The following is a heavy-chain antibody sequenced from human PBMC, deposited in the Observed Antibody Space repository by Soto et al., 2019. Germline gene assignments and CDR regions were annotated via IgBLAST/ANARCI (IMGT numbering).Heavy chain of an antibody. D-gene: IGHD6-13*01. J-gene: IGHJ4*02. CDR1: RFTFRGNS. Sequence: PGWSLRLSCAASRFTFRGNSMNWCRQAPGKGLEWLAYISSSGRTIYYSDSVKGRFTISRDNARNSLHLEMNSLRDEDTAVYFCAGESSTWAFFDYWGQGTLVTVSS. V-gene: IGHV3-48*02. CDR3: AGESSTWAFFDY. CDR2: ISSSGRTI.